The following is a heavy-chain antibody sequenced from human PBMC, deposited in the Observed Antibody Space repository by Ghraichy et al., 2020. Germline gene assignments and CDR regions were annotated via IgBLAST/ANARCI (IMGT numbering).Heavy chain of an antibody. D-gene: IGHD2-8*02. V-gene: IGHV4-4*02. CDR2: IYHSGKT. J-gene: IGHJ4*02. CDR3: ARSEPGIILADIGSPSDF. CDR1: GDSISSNHW. Sequence: SETPSLTCAVSGDSISSNHWWSWVRQPPGKGLEWIGEIYHSGKTNSKPSLKSRVTISVDKSENQFSLKLTSITAADTGVYFCARSEPGIILADIGSPSDFWGQGTLVTVSS.